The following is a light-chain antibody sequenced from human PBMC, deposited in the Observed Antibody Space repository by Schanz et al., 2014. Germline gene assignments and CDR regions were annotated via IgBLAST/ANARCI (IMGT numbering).Light chain of an antibody. CDR2: ANN. CDR1: TSNIGAGYD. V-gene: IGLV1-40*01. CDR3: LSYDTSRHWV. J-gene: IGLJ3*02. Sequence: QSVLTQPPSVSGAPGQRVTISCTGSTSNIGAGYDVHWYQQFPGTAPKLLIYANNNRPSGVPDRFSASKSDTSGTLAITGLQAEDEADYYCLSYDTSRHWVFGGGTKLTVL.